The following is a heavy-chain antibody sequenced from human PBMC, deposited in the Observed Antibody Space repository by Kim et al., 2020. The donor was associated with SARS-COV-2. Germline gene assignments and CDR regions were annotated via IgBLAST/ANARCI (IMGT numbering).Heavy chain of an antibody. V-gene: IGHV3-33*01. Sequence: GGSLRLSCAASGFTFSSYGMHWVRQAPGKGLEWVAGIWYDGSNKNYADSVKGRFTISRDNSKNTLYLQMNSLRAEDTAVYYCARDKNERWLAYWAPDYWGEGSLLTVSS. CDR3: ARDKNERWLAYWAPDY. J-gene: IGHJ4*02. CDR2: IWYDGSNK. CDR1: GFTFSSYG. D-gene: IGHD6-19*01.